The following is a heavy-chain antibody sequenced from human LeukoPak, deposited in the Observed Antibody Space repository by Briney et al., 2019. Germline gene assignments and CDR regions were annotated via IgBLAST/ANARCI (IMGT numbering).Heavy chain of an antibody. CDR2: ISSSGSTI. J-gene: IGHJ4*02. V-gene: IGHV3-11*01. Sequence: GGSLRLSCAASGFTFSDYYMSWIRQAPGKGLEWFSYISSSGSTIYYADSVKGRFTISRDNAKNSLYLQMYSLRAEDTAVYYCARDLTTVTTERIFDYWGQGTLVTVSS. CDR3: ARDLTTVTTERIFDY. D-gene: IGHD4-17*01. CDR1: GFTFSDYY.